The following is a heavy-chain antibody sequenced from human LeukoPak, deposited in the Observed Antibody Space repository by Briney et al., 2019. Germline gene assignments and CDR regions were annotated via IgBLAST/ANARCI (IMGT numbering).Heavy chain of an antibody. CDR1: GFTFSSYW. CDR2: IKQDGSEK. Sequence: PWGSLRLSCAASGFTFSSYWMSWVRQAPGKGLEWVANIKQDGSEKYYVDSVKGRFTISRDNAKNSLYLQMNSLRAEDTAVYYCARGGYSGYDLSFDYWGQGTLVTVSS. D-gene: IGHD5-12*01. CDR3: ARGGYSGYDLSFDY. V-gene: IGHV3-7*01. J-gene: IGHJ4*02.